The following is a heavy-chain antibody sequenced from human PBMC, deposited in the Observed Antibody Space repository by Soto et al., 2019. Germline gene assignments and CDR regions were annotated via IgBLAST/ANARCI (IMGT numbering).Heavy chain of an antibody. Sequence: SETLSLTCAVYGGSFSGYYWSWIRQPPGKGLEWIGEINHSGSTNYNPSLKSRVTISVDTSKNQFSLKLISVTAADTAVYYCARDRPEGFDIWGQGSLVTVS. CDR2: INHSGST. CDR3: ARDRPEGFDI. CDR1: GGSFSGYY. V-gene: IGHV4-34*01. J-gene: IGHJ3*02.